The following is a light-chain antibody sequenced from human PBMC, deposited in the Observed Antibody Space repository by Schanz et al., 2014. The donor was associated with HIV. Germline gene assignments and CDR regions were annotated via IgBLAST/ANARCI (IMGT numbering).Light chain of an antibody. CDR1: QSVSPW. Sequence: DIQMTQSPSTLSASVGDRVTITCRASQSVSPWLAWYQQKPGRAPKLLINEASNVQSGVPSRFSGSGSGTEFTLTISRLQPDDFATYYCQQYYLYWTFGQGTKVEVK. V-gene: IGKV1-5*03. CDR2: EAS. J-gene: IGKJ1*01. CDR3: QQYYLYWT.